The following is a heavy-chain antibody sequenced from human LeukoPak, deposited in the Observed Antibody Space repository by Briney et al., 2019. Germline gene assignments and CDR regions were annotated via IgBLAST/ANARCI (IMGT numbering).Heavy chain of an antibody. V-gene: IGHV4-31*03. Sequence: SQTLSLTCTVSGGSISSGGYYWSWIRQHPGKGLEWIGYIYYSGSTYYNPSLKSRVTISVDTSKNQFSLKLSSVTAADTAVYYCARSNVSGDYRGYYFDYWGQGTLVTVSS. J-gene: IGHJ4*02. D-gene: IGHD4-17*01. CDR3: ARSNVSGDYRGYYFDY. CDR2: IYYSGST. CDR1: GGSISSGGYY.